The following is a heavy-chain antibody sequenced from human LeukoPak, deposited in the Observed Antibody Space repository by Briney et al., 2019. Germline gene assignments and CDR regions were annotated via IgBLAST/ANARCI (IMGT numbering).Heavy chain of an antibody. J-gene: IGHJ4*02. CDR2: IWYDGRNK. CDR3: AKPVGYGSGSYHFDY. Sequence: GGSLRLSCAASGFTFSSYGMHWVRQAPGKGLEWVAVIWYDGRNKFYADSLKGRFTISRDNSKNTLSLQMNSLRVEDTAVYYCAKPVGYGSGSYHFDYWGQGTLVTVSS. CDR1: GFTFSSYG. V-gene: IGHV3-33*03. D-gene: IGHD3-10*01.